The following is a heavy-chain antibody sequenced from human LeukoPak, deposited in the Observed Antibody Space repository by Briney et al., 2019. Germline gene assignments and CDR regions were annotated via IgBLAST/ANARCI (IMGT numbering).Heavy chain of an antibody. CDR1: GGTFSSYA. D-gene: IGHD4-23*01. CDR2: IIPILGIA. Sequence: SVKVSCKASGGTFSSYAISWVRQAPGQGLEWMGRIIPILGIANYAQKFQGRVTMTRDTSSSTVYMELTSLTSEDTAFYYCARSDFGGNSSPMFWGQGTLVTVSS. V-gene: IGHV1-69*04. CDR3: ARSDFGGNSSPMF. J-gene: IGHJ4*02.